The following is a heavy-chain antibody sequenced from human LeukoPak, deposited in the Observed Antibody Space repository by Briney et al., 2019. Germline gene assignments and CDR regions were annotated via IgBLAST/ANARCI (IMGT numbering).Heavy chain of an antibody. Sequence: GGSLRLSCAASGFTFDDYGMSWVRQAPGKGLEWVSGINWNGGSTGYADSVKGRFTISRDNAKNSLYLQMNSLRAEDTAVYYCARESVLGSSWAFDYWGQGTLVTVSS. CDR1: GFTFDDYG. CDR2: INWNGGST. V-gene: IGHV3-20*04. J-gene: IGHJ4*02. CDR3: ARESVLGSSWAFDY. D-gene: IGHD6-13*01.